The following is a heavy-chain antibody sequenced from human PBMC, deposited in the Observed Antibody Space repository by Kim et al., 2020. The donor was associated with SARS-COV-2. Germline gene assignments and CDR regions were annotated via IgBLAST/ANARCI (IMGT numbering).Heavy chain of an antibody. J-gene: IGHJ6*02. D-gene: IGHD6-19*01. CDR3: ARAAGSSGWIYYYGMDV. Sequence: ASVKVSCKASGYTFTGYYMFWVRQAPGQGLEWVGRINPNSGATNYAQKFQGRVTMTRDTSISTAYMELSRLRSDDTAVYYCARAAGSSGWIYYYGMDVWGQGTTVTVSS. V-gene: IGHV1-2*06. CDR1: GYTFTGYY. CDR2: INPNSGAT.